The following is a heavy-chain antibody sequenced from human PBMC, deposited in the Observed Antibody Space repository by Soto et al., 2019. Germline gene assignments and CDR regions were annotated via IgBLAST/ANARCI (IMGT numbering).Heavy chain of an antibody. CDR2: IYYSGST. CDR1: GGSISSGGYY. J-gene: IGHJ5*02. V-gene: IGHV4-31*03. D-gene: IGHD3-9*01. CDR3: ASETLRYFVFDP. Sequence: SETLSLTCTVSGGSISSGGYYWSWIRQHPGKGLEWIGYIYYSGSTYYNPSLKSRVTISVDTSKSQFSLKLSSVTAADTAWYYCASETLRYFVFDPWGQGTLVTVSS.